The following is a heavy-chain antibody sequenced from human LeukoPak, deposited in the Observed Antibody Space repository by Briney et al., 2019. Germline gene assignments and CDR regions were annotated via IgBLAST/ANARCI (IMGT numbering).Heavy chain of an antibody. CDR1: GFTFSSYG. J-gene: IGHJ4*02. CDR2: INSDGSST. V-gene: IGHV3-74*01. D-gene: IGHD3-10*01. CDR3: ARGYYYGSGSYTVDY. Sequence: GGSLRLSCAASGFTFSSYGMHWVRHAPGKGLVWVSRINSDGSSTSYADSVKGRFTISRDNAKNTLYLQMNSLRAEDTAVYYCARGYYYGSGSYTVDYWGQGTLVTVSS.